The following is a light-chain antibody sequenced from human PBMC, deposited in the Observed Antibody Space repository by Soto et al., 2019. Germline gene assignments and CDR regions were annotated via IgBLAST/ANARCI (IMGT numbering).Light chain of an antibody. CDR1: SSDVGAYNY. CDR3: CSYAGTYTFVV. CDR2: EVT. J-gene: IGLJ2*01. Sequence: QSALTQPPSASGSPGQSVTISCTGTSSDVGAYNYVSWYQQHPGKAPKLMIYEVTKRPSGVPDRFSGSKSGNTASLTVSGLQAEDEADYYCCSYAGTYTFVVFGGGTKLTVL. V-gene: IGLV2-8*01.